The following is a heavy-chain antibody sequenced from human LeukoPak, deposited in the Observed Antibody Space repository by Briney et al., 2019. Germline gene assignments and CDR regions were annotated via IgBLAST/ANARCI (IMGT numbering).Heavy chain of an antibody. Sequence: GGSLRLSCAASGFTFSTFAMTWVRQAPGKGLEWVSVISDSGGSTSYADSVKGRFTISRDNSNNTLYLQMNTLRAEDTAVYYCAKGTIAAAPWGQGTLVTVSS. CDR1: GFTFSTFA. V-gene: IGHV3-23*01. CDR3: AKGTIAAAP. CDR2: ISDSGGST. J-gene: IGHJ5*02. D-gene: IGHD6-13*01.